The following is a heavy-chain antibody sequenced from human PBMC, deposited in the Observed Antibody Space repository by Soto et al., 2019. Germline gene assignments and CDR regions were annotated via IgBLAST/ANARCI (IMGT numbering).Heavy chain of an antibody. CDR3: ARLAHQSLDH. D-gene: IGHD5-12*01. J-gene: IGHJ4*02. CDR2: INPSDGGT. V-gene: IGHV1-46*01. Sequence: QVHLVQSGAEVKKPGASVKVSCKTSGYTFTNYHIHWLRQAPGQGLEWLGIINPSDGGTGYAQKFQGRVTMTRDTSTSTVYMDMSSIRSEDTAVYYCARLAHQSLDHWGLGTLVTGSS. CDR1: GYTFTNYH.